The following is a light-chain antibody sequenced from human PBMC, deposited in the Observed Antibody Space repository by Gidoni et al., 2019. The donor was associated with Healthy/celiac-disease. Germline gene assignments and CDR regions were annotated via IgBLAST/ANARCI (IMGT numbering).Light chain of an antibody. CDR2: GAS. J-gene: IGKJ4*01. V-gene: IGKV3-15*01. Sequence: EIVMTQSPATLSASPGERAILSCRASQSVSSNSAWYQQKPGQAPRLLIYGASTRATGIPARFSGSGSGTEFTLTISSLQSEDFAVYYCQQYNNWPPLTFGGGTKVEIK. CDR3: QQYNNWPPLT. CDR1: QSVSSN.